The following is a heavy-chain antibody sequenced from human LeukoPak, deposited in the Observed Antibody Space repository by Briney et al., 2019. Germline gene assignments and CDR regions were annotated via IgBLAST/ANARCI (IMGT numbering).Heavy chain of an antibody. D-gene: IGHD3-22*01. V-gene: IGHV3-21*01. Sequence: GGSLRLSCLASGYTFSSYSINWVRQAPGKGLEWVSSISVRSNYIYYADSVRGRFRISRDDARDPLYLQMNSLRAEDTAVYYCVRLRRNSDTSGFYYYYDFWGQGTLVTVSS. CDR1: GYTFSSYS. J-gene: IGHJ4*02. CDR3: VRLRRNSDTSGFYYYYDF. CDR2: ISVRSNYI.